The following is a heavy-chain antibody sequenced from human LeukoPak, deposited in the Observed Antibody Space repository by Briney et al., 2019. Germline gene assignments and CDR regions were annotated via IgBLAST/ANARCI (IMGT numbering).Heavy chain of an antibody. CDR1: GGSISRGSYY. D-gene: IGHD2-15*01. J-gene: IGHJ5*02. CDR3: ARVDGSCSGGSCPSGNWFEP. V-gene: IGHV4-61*02. CDR2: IYTSGST. Sequence: SETLSLTCTVSGGSISRGSYYWSWIRQPAGKGLEWIGRIYTSGSTNYNPSLKSRVTISVDTSKNQFSLKLTSVTAADTAVYYCARVDGSCSGGSCPSGNWFEPWGQGTLVTVSS.